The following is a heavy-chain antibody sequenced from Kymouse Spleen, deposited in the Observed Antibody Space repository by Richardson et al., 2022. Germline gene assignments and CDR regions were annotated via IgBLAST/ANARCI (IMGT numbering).Heavy chain of an antibody. J-gene: IGHJ6*02. CDR2: ISWNSGSI. CDR3: AKDMDWNDGGYYYGMDV. Sequence: EVQLVESGGGLVQPGRSLRLSCAASGFTFDDYAMHWVRQAPGKGLEWVSGISWNSGSIGYADSVKGRFTISRDNAKNSLYLQMNSLRAEDTALYYCAKDMDWNDGGYYYGMDVWGQGTTVTVSS. V-gene: IGHV3-9*01. CDR1: GFTFDDYA. D-gene: IGHD1-1*01,IGHD1-20*01.